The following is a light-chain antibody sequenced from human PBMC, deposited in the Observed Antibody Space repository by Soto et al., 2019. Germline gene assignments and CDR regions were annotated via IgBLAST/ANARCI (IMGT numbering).Light chain of an antibody. CDR3: QQYNTWLWT. CDR1: QSINAH. J-gene: IGKJ1*01. V-gene: IGKV3-15*01. Sequence: EVVMTQSPATLSVSPGERVTLSCRASQSINAHLAWYQQKPGQAPRLLIHGASTRATGIPARFSGSVFGTEFILTISSLQSEDFAVYDCQQYNTWLWTFGQRTKVE. CDR2: GAS.